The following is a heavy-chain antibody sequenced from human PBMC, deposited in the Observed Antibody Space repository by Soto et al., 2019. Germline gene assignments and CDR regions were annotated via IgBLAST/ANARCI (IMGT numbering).Heavy chain of an antibody. CDR1: GYTFTSYG. CDR2: ISAYNGNT. D-gene: IGHD3-16*01. V-gene: IGHV1-18*01. J-gene: IGHJ4*02. Sequence: QVQMVQSGAEVKKPGASVKVSCKASGYTFTSYGISWVRQAPGQGLEWMGWISAYNGNTNYAQKLQGRVTMTTDTSTSTAYMDVGSLSPYDTAVFYCARGVGGEPIDYWGQGTLVTVSS. CDR3: ARGVGGEPIDY.